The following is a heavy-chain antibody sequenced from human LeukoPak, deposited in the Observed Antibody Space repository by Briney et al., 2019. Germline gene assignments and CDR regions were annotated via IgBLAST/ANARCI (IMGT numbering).Heavy chain of an antibody. D-gene: IGHD3-10*01. V-gene: IGHV1-18*01. CDR2: ISAYNGNT. Sequence: ASVNVSCKASGYTFTSYGISWVRQAPGQGLEWMGWISAYNGNTNYAQKLQGRVTMTTDTSTSTAYMELRSLRSDDTAVYYCARDLFLGLYGSGPSEYWGQGTLVTVSS. J-gene: IGHJ4*02. CDR3: ARDLFLGLYGSGPSEY. CDR1: GYTFTSYG.